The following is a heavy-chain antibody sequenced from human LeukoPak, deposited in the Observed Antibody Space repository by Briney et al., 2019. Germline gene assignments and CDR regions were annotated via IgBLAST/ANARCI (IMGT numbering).Heavy chain of an antibody. CDR2: ISAYNGNT. Sequence: ASVKVSCKASGYTFTSYGISWVRQAPGQGLEWMGWISAYNGNTNYAQKLQGRVTMTEDTSTDTAYMELSSLRSEDTAVYYCATGGLGVAFDIWGQGTMVTVSS. J-gene: IGHJ3*02. CDR1: GYTFTSYG. V-gene: IGHV1-18*01. CDR3: ATGGLGVAFDI. D-gene: IGHD1-14*01.